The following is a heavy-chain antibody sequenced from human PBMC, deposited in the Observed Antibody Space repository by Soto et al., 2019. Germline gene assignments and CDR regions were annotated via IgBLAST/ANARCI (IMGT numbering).Heavy chain of an antibody. CDR2: ISASGGST. V-gene: IGHV3-23*01. CDR1: GFTFSSYA. J-gene: IGHJ4*02. Sequence: GGSLRLSCAASGFTFSSYAMSWVRQAPGKGLEWVSGISASGGSTYYADSVKGRFTISRDKSKNTLYLQMNSLRAEDTAVYYCAKEGQQLGGGYSDYWCQGTLVTVSS. CDR3: AKEGQQLGGGYSDY. D-gene: IGHD6-13*01.